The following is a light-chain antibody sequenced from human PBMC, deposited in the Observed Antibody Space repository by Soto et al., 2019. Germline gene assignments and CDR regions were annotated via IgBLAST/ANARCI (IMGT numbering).Light chain of an antibody. J-gene: IGKJ4*01. CDR2: AAS. V-gene: IGKV1-6*01. Sequence: AIQMTQSPSSLSAPVGDRATIICRSSQAIRTDLGRYQQKPGKAPKLLIYAASSLQSGVPSRFSGSGSGTDFTLTISSLQPEDFATYYCLQDYNYPLTFGGGTKVEIK. CDR1: QAIRTD. CDR3: LQDYNYPLT.